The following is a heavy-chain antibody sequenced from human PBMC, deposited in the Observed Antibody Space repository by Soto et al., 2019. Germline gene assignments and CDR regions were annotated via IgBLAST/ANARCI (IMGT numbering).Heavy chain of an antibody. V-gene: IGHV1-3*01. CDR3: ASEWLGY. Sequence: QVQLVQSGAEVKKPGASVKVSCKASGYTFTSYAMHWVRQAPGQRLEWMGWINAGNGNTEYSQKFQGRVTITRDTSASTAYMELSSLRSEDTAVYYCASEWLGYWGQGTLVTVSS. CDR1: GYTFTSYA. D-gene: IGHD3-22*01. CDR2: INAGNGNT. J-gene: IGHJ4*02.